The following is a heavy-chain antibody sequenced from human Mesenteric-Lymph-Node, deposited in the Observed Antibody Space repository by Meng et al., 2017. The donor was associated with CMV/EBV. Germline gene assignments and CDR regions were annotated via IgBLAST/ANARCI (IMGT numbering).Heavy chain of an antibody. D-gene: IGHD3-3*01. Sequence: GESLKISCAASGFTFSSYAMSWVRQAPGKGLEWVSAISGSGGSTYYADSVKGRFTISRDNSKNTLYLQMNSLRAEDTAVYYCARARKERFLEWLAFDYWGQGTLVTVSS. V-gene: IGHV3-23*01. CDR1: GFTFSSYA. CDR3: ARARKERFLEWLAFDY. CDR2: ISGSGGST. J-gene: IGHJ4*02.